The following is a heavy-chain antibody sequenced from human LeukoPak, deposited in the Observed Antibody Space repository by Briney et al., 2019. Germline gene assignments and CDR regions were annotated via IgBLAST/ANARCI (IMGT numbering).Heavy chain of an antibody. Sequence: GGSLRLSCAASGFTFSSYSMNWVRQAPGKGLEWVSSISSSSSYIYYADSVKGRFTISRDNAKNSLYLQMNSLRAEDTAVYYCARDQRYYDSSGYFDFDYWGQGTLVTVSS. D-gene: IGHD3-22*01. CDR2: ISSSSSYI. V-gene: IGHV3-21*01. CDR1: GFTFSSYS. CDR3: ARDQRYYDSSGYFDFDY. J-gene: IGHJ4*02.